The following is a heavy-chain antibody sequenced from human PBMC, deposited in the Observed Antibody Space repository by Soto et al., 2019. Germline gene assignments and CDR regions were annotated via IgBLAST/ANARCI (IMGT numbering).Heavy chain of an antibody. CDR1: GASISSYY. CDR3: ARYKSTYYYGMDV. V-gene: IGHV4-59*01. D-gene: IGHD1-20*01. CDR2: IYYSGIT. Sequence: PSETLSLTCTVSGASISSYYWSWIRQPPGKGLEWIGYIYYSGITNYNPSLKSRVTISVDTSKNQFSLKLSSVTAADTAVYYCARYKSTYYYGMDVWGQGTTVTVSS. J-gene: IGHJ6*02.